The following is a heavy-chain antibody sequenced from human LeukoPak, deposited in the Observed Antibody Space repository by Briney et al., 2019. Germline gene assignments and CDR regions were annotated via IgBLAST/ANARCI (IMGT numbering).Heavy chain of an antibody. CDR1: GFTFRNLW. V-gene: IGHV3-7*01. CDR2: MKQDGSEK. CDR3: ARSKATI. J-gene: IGHJ3*02. Sequence: GGSLRLSCAASGFTFRNLWMSWVRQAPGKGLEWVANMKQDGSEKNYVDSVKGRFTISGDNAKNSLYLQMNSLRVEDTAVYYCARSKATIWGQGTMVTVSS. D-gene: IGHD5-12*01.